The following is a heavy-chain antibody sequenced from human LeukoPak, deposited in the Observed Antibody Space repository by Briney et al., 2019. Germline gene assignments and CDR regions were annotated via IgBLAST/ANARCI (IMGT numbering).Heavy chain of an antibody. CDR3: ARTTTWSIDY. CDR1: GGSISSSNYY. V-gene: IGHV4-39*01. CDR2: IYYSGST. Sequence: TTSETLSLTCTVSGGSISSSNYYWGWIRQPPGNGLEWIGSIYYSGSTYYNPSLKSRVTISVDTSKNQFSLKLSSVTAADTAVYYCARTTTWSIDYWGQGTLVTVSS. D-gene: IGHD4-17*01. J-gene: IGHJ4*02.